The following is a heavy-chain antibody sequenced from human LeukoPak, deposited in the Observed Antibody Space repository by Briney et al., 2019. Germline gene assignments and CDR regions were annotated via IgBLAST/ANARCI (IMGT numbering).Heavy chain of an antibody. CDR1: EFTFSSYA. Sequence: NPGGSLRLSCAASEFTFSSYAMHWVRQAPGKGLEWVAVISYDGSNKYYADSVKGRFTISRDNSKNTLYLQMNSLRAEDTAVYYCARGSRRAIEMATIVYWGQGTLVTVSS. D-gene: IGHD5-24*01. V-gene: IGHV3-30-3*01. CDR3: ARGSRRAIEMATIVY. CDR2: ISYDGSNK. J-gene: IGHJ4*02.